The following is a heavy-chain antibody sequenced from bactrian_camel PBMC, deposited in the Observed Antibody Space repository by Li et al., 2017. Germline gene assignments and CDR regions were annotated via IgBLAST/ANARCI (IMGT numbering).Heavy chain of an antibody. D-gene: IGHD6*01. CDR1: RYGWTTNC. J-gene: IGHJ4*01. CDR3: VMGSRWYSN. Sequence: HVQLVESGGGSVQPGGSLRLSCAASRYGWTTNCMGWFRQVPGQPREGVATIFTEGGTTYYAGSLKGRFTISRDNAKNTVSLQMNSLKSEGTALYYCVMGSRWYSNWGQGTQVTVS. V-gene: IGHV3S54*01. CDR2: IFTEGGTT.